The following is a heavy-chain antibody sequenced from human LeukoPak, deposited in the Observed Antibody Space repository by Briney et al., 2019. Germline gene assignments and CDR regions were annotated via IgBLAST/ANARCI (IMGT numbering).Heavy chain of an antibody. J-gene: IGHJ4*02. CDR1: GVSISSYW. CDR3: ARAGCTIGAFHSDF. Sequence: PSETLSLTCDVSGVSISSYWWNWVRKPAGKGLEWIGRIYTTGRTNYSPSFQSRVTMPIDMSKNHFSLTLRSLTAADTAVYYCARAGCTIGAFHSDFWGQGAPVTVSS. V-gene: IGHV4-4*07. D-gene: IGHD2-15*01. CDR2: IYTTGRT.